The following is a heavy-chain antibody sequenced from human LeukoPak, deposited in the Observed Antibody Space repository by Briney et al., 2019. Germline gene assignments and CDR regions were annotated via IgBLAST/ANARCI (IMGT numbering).Heavy chain of an antibody. J-gene: IGHJ3*02. CDR2: IFYSGST. Sequence: SETLSLTCAVYGGSFSGYYWSWIRQPPGKGPEWIGSIFYSGSTYYNPSLKSRVTISVDTSKKQFSLKLSSVTAADTAVYYCARVRRFYYDSSTKGAFDIWGQGTMVTVSS. V-gene: IGHV4-34*12. CDR3: ARVRRFYYDSSTKGAFDI. D-gene: IGHD3-22*01. CDR1: GGSFSGYY.